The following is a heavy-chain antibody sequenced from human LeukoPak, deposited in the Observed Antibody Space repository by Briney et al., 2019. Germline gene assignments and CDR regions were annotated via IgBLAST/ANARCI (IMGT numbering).Heavy chain of an antibody. D-gene: IGHD6-19*01. CDR3: AKDHPVAGFV. V-gene: IGHV3-30*18. J-gene: IGHJ4*02. Sequence: PGGSLRLSCAASGFTFSSYGMHWVRQAPGKGLEWVAVISYDGSNKYYADSVKGRFTISRDNSKNMLYLQMNSLRAEDTAVYYCAKDHPVAGFVWGQGTLVTVSS. CDR2: ISYDGSNK. CDR1: GFTFSSYG.